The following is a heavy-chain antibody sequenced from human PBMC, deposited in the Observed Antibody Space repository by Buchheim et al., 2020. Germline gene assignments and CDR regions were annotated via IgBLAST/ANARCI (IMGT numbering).Heavy chain of an antibody. J-gene: IGHJ4*02. Sequence: EVQLVESGGGLVQPGGSLRLSCAASGFTFTNNGMSWVRQPPGTGLEWVASVKKDGSETYYVDFARGRFTISRDNAKNSLSLQMNSLRAEDTAVYFCARGGGWTDFWGQGA. V-gene: IGHV3-7*01. D-gene: IGHD6-19*01. CDR3: ARGGGWTDF. CDR2: VKKDGSET. CDR1: GFTFTNNG.